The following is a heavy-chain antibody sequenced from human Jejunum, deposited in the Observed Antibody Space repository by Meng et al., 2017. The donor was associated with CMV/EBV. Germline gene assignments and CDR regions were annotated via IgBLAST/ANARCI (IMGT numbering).Heavy chain of an antibody. CDR3: VTDNRSDGSSYSLDP. CDR2: ITAGSINI. CDR1: GYNSFNIA. Sequence: QAQRVPSGAEVKEPGASGKVSCKASGYNSFNIAVQWLRQAPGQMLEWMGWITAGSINIQYSQKFQGKVTITRDTSANTAYMELSSLRSEDTAVYYCVTDNRSDGSSYSLDPWGQGTLVTVSS. V-gene: IGHV1-3*01. D-gene: IGHD2-15*01. J-gene: IGHJ5*02.